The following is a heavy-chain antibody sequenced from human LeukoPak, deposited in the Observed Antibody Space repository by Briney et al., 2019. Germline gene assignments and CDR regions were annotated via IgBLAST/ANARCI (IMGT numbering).Heavy chain of an antibody. CDR2: IYYSGST. V-gene: IGHV4-59*01. J-gene: IGHJ4*02. Sequence: SETLSLTCTVSGGSISGYYWSWIRQPPGKGLEWIGYIYYSGSTNYNPSLKSRVTISVDTSKNQFSLKLSSVTAADTAVYYCARMRFLEWFPALFDYWGQGTLVTVSS. D-gene: IGHD3-3*01. CDR3: ARMRFLEWFPALFDY. CDR1: GGSISGYY.